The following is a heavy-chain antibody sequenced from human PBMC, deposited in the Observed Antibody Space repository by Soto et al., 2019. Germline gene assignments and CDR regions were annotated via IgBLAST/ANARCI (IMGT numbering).Heavy chain of an antibody. CDR2: MNPNGGNT. J-gene: IGHJ6*03. D-gene: IGHD3-9*01. V-gene: IGHV1-8*01. CDR3: AIRSYDILTGYYPYYYMDV. CDR1: GYTFTSYD. Sequence: ASVKVSCKASGYTFTSYDINWVRQATGQGLEWMGWMNPNGGNTGYAQKFQGRVTMTRNTSISTAYMEPSSLRSEDTAVYYCAIRSYDILTGYYPYYYMDVWGKGTTVTVSS.